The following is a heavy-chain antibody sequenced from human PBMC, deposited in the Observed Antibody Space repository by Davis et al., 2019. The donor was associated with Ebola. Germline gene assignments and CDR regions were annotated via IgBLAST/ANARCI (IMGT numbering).Heavy chain of an antibody. Sequence: PGGSLRLSCAASGFTFSSYGMHWVRQAPGKGLEWVAFIRYDGSNKYYADPVKGRFTISRDNSKNTLYLQMNSLRAEDTAVYYCVWEAYGYCDYWGQGTLVTVSS. CDR1: GFTFSSYG. V-gene: IGHV3-30*02. J-gene: IGHJ4*02. CDR2: IRYDGSNK. D-gene: IGHD1-26*01. CDR3: VWEAYGYCDY.